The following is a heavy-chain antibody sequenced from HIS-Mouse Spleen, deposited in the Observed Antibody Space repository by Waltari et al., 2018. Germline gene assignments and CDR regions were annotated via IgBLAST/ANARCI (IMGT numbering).Heavy chain of an antibody. CDR3: AREIPYSSSWYDWYFDL. J-gene: IGHJ2*01. CDR2: IYCSGST. V-gene: IGHV4-39*07. D-gene: IGHD6-13*01. Sequence: QLQLQASGPGLVKPSETLSLTCTVSGGSISSSRYYWGWIRHPPGKGLEWIGSIYCSGSTYYNPSLKSRVTISVDTSKNQFSLKLSSVTAADTAVYYCAREIPYSSSWYDWYFDLWGRGTLVTVSS. CDR1: GGSISSSRYY.